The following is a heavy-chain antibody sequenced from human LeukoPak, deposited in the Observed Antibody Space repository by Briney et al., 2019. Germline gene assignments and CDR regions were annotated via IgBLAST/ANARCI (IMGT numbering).Heavy chain of an antibody. V-gene: IGHV1-8*02. CDR1: GYTFTNYY. J-gene: IGHJ5*02. Sequence: GASVKVSCKASGYTFTNYYIHWVRQATGQGLEWMGWMNPNSGNTGYAQKFQGRVTMTRNTSISTAYMELSSLRSEDTAVYYCARGLEWGYRRNRSQWLVLKWFDPWGQGTLVTVSS. CDR3: ARGLEWGYRRNRSQWLVLKWFDP. D-gene: IGHD6-19*01. CDR2: MNPNSGNT.